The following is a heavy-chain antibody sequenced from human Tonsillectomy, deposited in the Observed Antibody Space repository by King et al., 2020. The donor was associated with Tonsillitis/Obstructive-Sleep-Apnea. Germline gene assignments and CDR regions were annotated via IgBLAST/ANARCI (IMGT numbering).Heavy chain of an antibody. CDR2: FDPEDDET. V-gene: IGHV1-24*01. J-gene: IGHJ3*01. Sequence: QLVQSGAEVKKPGASVKVSCKVSGYPLTDLSLHWVRLAPGKGLEWMGGFDPEDDETVYAQTFQGRVTLTEDTSTYTYYMELSSLRSEDTAVYYCATGYCRSSTCYWNAFDFWGQGTMVTVSS. CDR1: GYPLTDLS. CDR3: ATGYCRSSTCYWNAFDF. D-gene: IGHD2-2*01.